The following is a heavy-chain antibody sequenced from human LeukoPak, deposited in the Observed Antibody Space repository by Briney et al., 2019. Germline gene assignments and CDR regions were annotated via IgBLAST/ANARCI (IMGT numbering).Heavy chain of an antibody. D-gene: IGHD5-18*01. V-gene: IGHV4-34*01. CDR2: INHSGST. Sequence: SETLSLTCAVYGGSFSGYYWSWIRQPPGKGLEWIGEINHSGSTNYNPSLKSRVTISVDTSKNQFSLKLSSVTAADTAVYYCARGGVRGYSYGSLDLWRPFDYWGQGTLVTVSS. J-gene: IGHJ4*02. CDR1: GGSFSGYY. CDR3: ARGGVRGYSYGSLDLWRPFDY.